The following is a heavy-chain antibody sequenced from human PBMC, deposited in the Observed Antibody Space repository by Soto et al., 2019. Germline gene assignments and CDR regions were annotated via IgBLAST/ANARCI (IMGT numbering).Heavy chain of an antibody. CDR3: APSYGDYPYWFDP. J-gene: IGHJ5*02. Sequence: QVQLVQSGAEVKKPGSSVKVSCKASGGTFSSYAISWVRQAPGQGLEWMGGIIPIFGTANYAQKFQGRVKITAGEPTSTAYMELSRLRSEDTAVYYCAPSYGDYPYWFDPWGQGTLVTVSS. D-gene: IGHD4-17*01. CDR1: GGTFSSYA. CDR2: IIPIFGTA. V-gene: IGHV1-69*01.